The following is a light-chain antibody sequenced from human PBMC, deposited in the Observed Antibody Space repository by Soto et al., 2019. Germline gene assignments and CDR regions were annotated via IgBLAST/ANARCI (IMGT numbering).Light chain of an antibody. CDR1: SSDVGGYNY. CDR2: DVN. Sequence: QSALTQPASVSGSPGQSITISCTGTSSDVGGYNYVSWYQQHPGKAPKLMIYDVNTRPSGVSNRFSGSKSSNTASLTISGLQAEDEADYYCSSYTSSISFGGGTKVTVL. CDR3: SSYTSSIS. J-gene: IGLJ2*01. V-gene: IGLV2-14*01.